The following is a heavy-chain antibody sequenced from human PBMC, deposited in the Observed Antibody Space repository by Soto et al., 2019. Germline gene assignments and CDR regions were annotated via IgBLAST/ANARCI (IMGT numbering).Heavy chain of an antibody. CDR1: GYTFTSYD. Sequence: ASVKVSCKASGYTFTSYDINWVRQATGQGLEWMGWMNPNSGNTGYAQKFQGRVTMTRNTSISTAYMELSSLRSEETAVYYCASSAIYGDYYRSRELGMSSATDAFDIWGQGTMVTVSS. J-gene: IGHJ3*02. CDR3: ASSAIYGDYYRSRELGMSSATDAFDI. V-gene: IGHV1-8*01. CDR2: MNPNSGNT. D-gene: IGHD4-17*01.